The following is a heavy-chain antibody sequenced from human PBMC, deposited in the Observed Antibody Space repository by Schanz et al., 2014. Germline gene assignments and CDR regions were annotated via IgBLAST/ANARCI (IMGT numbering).Heavy chain of an antibody. V-gene: IGHV4-4*02. D-gene: IGHD2-2*01. Sequence: QVQLQESGPGLVKPSGTLSLTCAVSGVSISSTNWWHWVRQSPGKGLEWLGEIINDGRTNYNPSPGSRVPISLDNSENPFSLELTSVTAADTALYFCARVKQGCSDTSCVLDPWGQGTLVTVSS. CDR1: GVSISSTNW. CDR3: ARVKQGCSDTSCVLDP. CDR2: IINDGRT. J-gene: IGHJ5*02.